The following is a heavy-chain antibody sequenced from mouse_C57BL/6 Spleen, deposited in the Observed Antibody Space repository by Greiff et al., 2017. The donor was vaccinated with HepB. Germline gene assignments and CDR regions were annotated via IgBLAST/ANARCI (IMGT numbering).Heavy chain of an antibody. V-gene: IGHV1-66*01. CDR2: IYPGSGNT. Sequence: QVQLQQSGPELVKPGASVKISCKASGYSFTSYYIHWVKQRPGQGLEWIGWIYPGSGNTKYNEKFKGKATLTADTSSSTAYMQLSSLTSEDSAVYYSARTVITTVVPFDYWGQGTTLTVSS. CDR3: ARTVITTVVPFDY. CDR1: GYSFTSYY. J-gene: IGHJ2*01. D-gene: IGHD1-1*01.